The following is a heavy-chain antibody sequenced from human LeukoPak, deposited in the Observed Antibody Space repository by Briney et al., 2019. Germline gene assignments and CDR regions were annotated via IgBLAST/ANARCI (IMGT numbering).Heavy chain of an antibody. CDR1: GFTFSSYA. D-gene: IGHD2-15*01. CDR3: GRVAPGGRHIDY. Sequence: GGSLRLSCAASGFTFSSYAMSWVGQAPGKGLEWVAVISNDGNNKHYIDSVKGRFTISRDNSKDTLYLQVNSLRAEDTAVYYCGRVAPGGRHIDYWGQGTLVTVSS. J-gene: IGHJ4*02. V-gene: IGHV3-30-3*01. CDR2: ISNDGNNK.